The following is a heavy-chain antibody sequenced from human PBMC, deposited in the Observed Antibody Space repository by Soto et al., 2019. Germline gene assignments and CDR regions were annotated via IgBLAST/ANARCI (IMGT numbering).Heavy chain of an antibody. J-gene: IGHJ2*01. D-gene: IGHD2-15*01. CDR1: GGSFSGFY. CDR3: VSKLGSCTGGSCNWYFDL. CDR2: INHSGST. Sequence: SETLSLTCAVYGGSFSGFYWSWIRQPPGKGLEWIGEINHSGSTNYNPSLKSRVTISADTSKNQFSLQLSSVTAADTAVYYCVSKLGSCTGGSCNWYFDLWGRGTLVTISS. V-gene: IGHV4-34*01.